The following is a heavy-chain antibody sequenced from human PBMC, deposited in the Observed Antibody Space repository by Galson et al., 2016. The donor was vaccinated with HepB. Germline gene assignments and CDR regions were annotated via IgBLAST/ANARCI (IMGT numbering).Heavy chain of an antibody. J-gene: IGHJ4*02. D-gene: IGHD2-21*01. V-gene: IGHV3-23*01. CDR2: INNIGKNT. CDR3: TRDPSDWLETTFES. Sequence: SLRLSCAASGFTFSNFGMAWFRQAPGKGLEWVSTINNIGKNTHYTDSVRGRFTISGDNSKNTLDLQMNSLRADDTALYYCTRDPSDWLETTFESWGQGVLVIVSS. CDR1: GFTFSNFG.